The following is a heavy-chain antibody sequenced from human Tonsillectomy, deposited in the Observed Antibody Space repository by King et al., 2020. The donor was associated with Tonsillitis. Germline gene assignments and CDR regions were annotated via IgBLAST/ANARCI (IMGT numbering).Heavy chain of an antibody. J-gene: IGHJ6*03. V-gene: IGHV4-61*02. Sequence: VQLQESGPGLVKPSQTLSLTCTVSGGSISSGSCYWSWIRQPAGKGLEWIGRIYPSGSTNYNPPLKSQVTMSVDTSKNQFSLNLSSVTAADTAVYYCARAKVRIPTYSDYMDVWGKGTTVTVSS. D-gene: IGHD2-21*01. CDR2: IYPSGST. CDR1: GGSISSGSCY. CDR3: ARAKVRIPTYSDYMDV.